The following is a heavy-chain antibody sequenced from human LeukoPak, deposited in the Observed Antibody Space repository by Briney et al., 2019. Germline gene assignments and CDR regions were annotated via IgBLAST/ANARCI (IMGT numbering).Heavy chain of an antibody. CDR2: INPSGGST. D-gene: IGHD3-16*02. CDR1: GYTFTSYY. V-gene: IGHV1-46*01. CDR3: ARDQGVTFGGVIVGGDY. J-gene: IGHJ4*02. Sequence: ASVKVSCKASGYTFTSYYIHWVRQAPGQGLEWMGIINPSGGSTSYAQKFQGRVTMTRDTSTSTVYMELSSLRSEDTAVYYCARDQGVTFGGVIVGGDYWGQGTLVTVSS.